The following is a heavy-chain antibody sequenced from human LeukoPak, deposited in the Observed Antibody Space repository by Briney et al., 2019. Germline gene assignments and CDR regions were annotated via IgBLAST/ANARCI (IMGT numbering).Heavy chain of an antibody. CDR3: AKQGSYHQYYFDY. J-gene: IGHJ4*02. D-gene: IGHD1-26*01. CDR2: ISWNSGSI. Sequence: GGSLRLSCAASGFTFDDYAMHWVRQAPGKGLEWASGISWNSGSIGYADSVKGRFTISRDNAKNSLYLQMNSLRAEDMALYYCAKQGSYHQYYFDYWGQGTLVTVSS. V-gene: IGHV3-9*03. CDR1: GFTFDDYA.